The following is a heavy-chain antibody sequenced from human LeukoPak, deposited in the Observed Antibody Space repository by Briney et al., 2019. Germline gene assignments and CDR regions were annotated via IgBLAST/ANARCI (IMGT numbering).Heavy chain of an antibody. CDR3: AREILKWGAGWFDP. V-gene: IGHV1-3*03. CDR2: INAGNGNT. CDR1: GYTFTSYA. D-gene: IGHD1-26*01. J-gene: IGHJ5*02. Sequence: ASVKVSCKASGYTFTSYAMHWVRQAPGQRLEWMGWINAGNGNTKYSQEFQGRVTITRDTSASTAYMELSSLRSEDMAVYYCAREILKWGAGWFDPWGQGTLVTVSS.